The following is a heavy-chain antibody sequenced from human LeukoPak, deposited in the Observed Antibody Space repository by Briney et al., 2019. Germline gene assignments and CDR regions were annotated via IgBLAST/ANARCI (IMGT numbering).Heavy chain of an antibody. CDR1: GFTVSSNY. J-gene: IGHJ4*02. D-gene: IGHD2-15*01. CDR3: AKAPVTTCSGAYCYPFDY. V-gene: IGHV3-53*01. Sequence: GGSLRLSCAASGFTVSSNYMSWVRQAPGKGLEWVSAISVSGNTYHADSVKGRFTISRGSSKNTLYLQMNSLRAGDAAVYYCAKAPVTTCSGAYCYPFDYWSQGTLVTVSS. CDR2: ISVSGNT.